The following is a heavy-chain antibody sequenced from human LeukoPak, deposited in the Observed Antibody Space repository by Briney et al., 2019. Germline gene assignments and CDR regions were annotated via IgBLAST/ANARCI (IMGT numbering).Heavy chain of an antibody. D-gene: IGHD6-13*01. V-gene: IGHV4-34*01. CDR1: GGSFSGYY. J-gene: IGHJ3*02. Sequence: PSETLSLTCAVYGGSFSGYYWSWIRQPPGKGLEWIGEINHSGSTNYNPSLKSRVTISVDTSKNQFSLKLSSVTAADTAVYYCARVRYSSSWYYSPISHDAFDIWGQGTMVTVSS. CDR2: INHSGST. CDR3: ARVRYSSSWYYSPISHDAFDI.